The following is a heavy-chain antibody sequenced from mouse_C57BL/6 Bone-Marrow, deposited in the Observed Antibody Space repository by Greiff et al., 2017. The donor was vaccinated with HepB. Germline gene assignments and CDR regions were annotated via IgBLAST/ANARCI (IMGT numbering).Heavy chain of an antibody. CDR2: ISNGGGST. D-gene: IGHD2-2*01. J-gene: IGHJ4*01. CDR1: GFTFGDYY. V-gene: IGHV5-12*01. CDR3: AIYYGYGYAMDY. Sequence: EVHLVESGGGLVQPGGSLKLSCAASGFTFGDYYMYWVRQTPEKRLEWVAYISNGGGSTYYPDTVKGRFTISRDNAKNTLYLQMSRLKSEDTAMYYCAIYYGYGYAMDYWGQGTSVTVSS.